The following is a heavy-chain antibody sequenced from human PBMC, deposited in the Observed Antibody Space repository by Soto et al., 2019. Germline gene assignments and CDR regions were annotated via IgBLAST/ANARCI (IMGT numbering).Heavy chain of an antibody. V-gene: IGHV3-30*03. CDR1: GFTFNNFA. CDR2: LSYDGSDT. Sequence: PGGSLRLSCAASGFTFNNFAMHWVRQAPGKGLEWVAVLSYDGSDTYYADSVKGRFTISRDNSKNTLYMQMNGLRTEDTAVYYCARDMSTGAADSYFDYWGQGALVTVSS. D-gene: IGHD6-13*01. CDR3: ARDMSTGAADSYFDY. J-gene: IGHJ4*02.